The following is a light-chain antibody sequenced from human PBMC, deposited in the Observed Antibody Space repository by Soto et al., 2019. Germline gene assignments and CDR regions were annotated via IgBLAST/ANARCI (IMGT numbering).Light chain of an antibody. CDR2: AAS. CDR1: QSISIY. Sequence: DIQMTQSPSSLSASVGDRVTITCRASQSISIYLHWYQQKPGKAPKLLIYAASSLQSGVPSRFSGSGSGTDFTLTISSLQPEDFATYYCQHSYSSPLTFGGGTKVEIK. V-gene: IGKV1-39*01. J-gene: IGKJ4*01. CDR3: QHSYSSPLT.